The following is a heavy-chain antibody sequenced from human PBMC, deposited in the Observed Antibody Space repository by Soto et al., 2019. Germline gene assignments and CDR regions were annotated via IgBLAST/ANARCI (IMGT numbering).Heavy chain of an antibody. CDR1: GFTFSSYG. CDR3: AKTKTNLRYSSSWYSAFDI. Sequence: GSLRLSCAASGFTFSSYGMHWVRQAPGKGLEWVAVIWYDGSNKYYADSVKGRFTISRDNSKNTLYLQMNSLRAEDTAVYYCAKTKTNLRYSSSWYSAFDIWGQGTMVTVSS. J-gene: IGHJ3*02. D-gene: IGHD6-13*01. V-gene: IGHV3-33*06. CDR2: IWYDGSNK.